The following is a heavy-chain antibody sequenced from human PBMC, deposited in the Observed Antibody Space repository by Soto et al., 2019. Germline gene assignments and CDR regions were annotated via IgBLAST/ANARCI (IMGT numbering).Heavy chain of an antibody. CDR2: IYYSGST. V-gene: IGHV4-59*01. Sequence: WETLSLTCTVSGGSISSYYWSWIRQPPGKGLEWIGYIYYSGSTNYNPSLKSRVTISVDTSKNQFSLKLSSVTAADTAVYYCASGRVAALLDYWGQGTLVTVSS. D-gene: IGHD6-6*01. CDR1: GGSISSYY. CDR3: ASGRVAALLDY. J-gene: IGHJ4*02.